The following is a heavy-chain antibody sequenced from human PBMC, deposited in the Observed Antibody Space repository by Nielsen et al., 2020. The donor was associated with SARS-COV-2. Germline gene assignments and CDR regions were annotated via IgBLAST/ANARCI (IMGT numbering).Heavy chain of an antibody. V-gene: IGHV3-30*18. CDR1: GFTFSSYG. Sequence: GGSLRLSCAASGFTFSSYGMHWVRQAPGKGLEWVAVISYDGSNKYYADSVKGRFTISRDNSKNTLYLQMNSLRAEDTAVYYCANGDSGSYGEPFDYWGQGTLVTVSS. J-gene: IGHJ4*02. CDR2: ISYDGSNK. CDR3: ANGDSGSYGEPFDY. D-gene: IGHD1-26*01.